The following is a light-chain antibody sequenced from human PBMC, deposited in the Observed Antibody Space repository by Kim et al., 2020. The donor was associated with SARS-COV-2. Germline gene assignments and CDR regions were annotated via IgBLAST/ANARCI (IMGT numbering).Light chain of an antibody. CDR1: QDIRLS. V-gene: IGKV3-15*01. J-gene: IGKJ1*01. Sequence: EIVMTQSPATLSVSPGERVTLSCRASQDIRLSLAWYQQKPGQAPRLLIFAASTRATGVPARFSGSGSGTEFTLTITSLQSEDFAVYYCQEYIDWPPMTFGQGTKVDIK. CDR3: QEYIDWPPMT. CDR2: AAS.